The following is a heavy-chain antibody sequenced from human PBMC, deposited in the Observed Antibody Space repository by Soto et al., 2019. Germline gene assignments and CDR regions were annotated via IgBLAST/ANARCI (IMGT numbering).Heavy chain of an antibody. CDR1: GYTFTSYG. J-gene: IGHJ6*02. Sequence: RASVKVSCKASGYTFTSYGISWVRQAPGQGLEWMGWISAYNGNTNYAQKLQGRVTMTTDTSTSTAYMELRSLRSDDTAVYYCASTTVDYYYYGMDVWGQGTTVTVSS. CDR3: ASTTVDYYYYGMDV. CDR2: ISAYNGNT. D-gene: IGHD4-17*01. V-gene: IGHV1-18*04.